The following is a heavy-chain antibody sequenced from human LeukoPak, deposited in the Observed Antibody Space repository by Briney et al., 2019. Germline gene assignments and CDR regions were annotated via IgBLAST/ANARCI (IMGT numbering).Heavy chain of an antibody. CDR2: INTGTGNP. CDR3: ATIGASFFDY. CDR1: GYTFTNYA. Sequence: EASVTVSCKASGYTFTNYAMNWVRQAPGQGLEWMGWINTGTGNPTYAQGFTGRFVFSLDTSVSTTYLQINSLKAEDTAVYYCATIGASFFDYWGQGTLVTVSS. D-gene: IGHD3-10*01. J-gene: IGHJ4*02. V-gene: IGHV7-4-1*02.